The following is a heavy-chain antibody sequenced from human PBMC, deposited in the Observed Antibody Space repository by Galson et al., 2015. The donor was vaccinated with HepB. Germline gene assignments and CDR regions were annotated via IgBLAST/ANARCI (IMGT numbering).Heavy chain of an antibody. V-gene: IGHV3-30*02. Sequence: SLRLSCAASGFTFNRHGRLWIRQSPGQGLGWVAFIRYEGSNEDYADSLKGRFTISSDNSKHTLYLQMNSQRAEDTAVYYCAKDSGAGGGSYYGYYYCGMDVWGQGTTVTVSS. CDR2: IRYEGSNE. CDR3: AKDSGAGGGSYYGYYYCGMDV. CDR1: GFTFNRHG. D-gene: IGHD1-26*01. J-gene: IGHJ6*02.